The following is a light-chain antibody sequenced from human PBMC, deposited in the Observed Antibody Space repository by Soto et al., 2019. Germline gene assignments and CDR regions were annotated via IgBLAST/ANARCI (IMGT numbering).Light chain of an antibody. J-gene: IGKJ1*01. CDR1: QSVTSY. CDR2: GAS. CDR3: QQYGSSPTWT. Sequence: EIVLTQSQANLSLSPGERATISWRASQSVTSYLAWYQQKPGQAPRLLIYGASSRATGIPDSFSGSGSGTDFTLTISRLEPEDFAVYYCQQYGSSPTWTFGQRTKVDIK. V-gene: IGKV3-20*01.